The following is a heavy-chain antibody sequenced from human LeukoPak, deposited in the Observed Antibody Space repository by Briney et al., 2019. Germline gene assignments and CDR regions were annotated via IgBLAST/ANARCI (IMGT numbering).Heavy chain of an antibody. D-gene: IGHD6-13*01. J-gene: IGHJ5*02. CDR3: ARYGMAAEGIWWFDP. Sequence: KTSETLSLTCAVYGGSLNGYYWSWIRQPPGKRLEWIGEIDHSGSTQYNPSLKSRVIISLDTSKKQFSLKLTSLTAADTAFYYCARYGMAAEGIWWFDPWGQGTLVTVSS. CDR2: IDHSGST. CDR1: GGSLNGYY. V-gene: IGHV4-34*01.